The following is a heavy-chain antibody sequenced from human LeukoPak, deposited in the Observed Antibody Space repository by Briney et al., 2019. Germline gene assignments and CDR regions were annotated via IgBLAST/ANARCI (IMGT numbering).Heavy chain of an antibody. J-gene: IGHJ4*02. CDR1: GFTFNHYA. V-gene: IGHV3-23*01. D-gene: IGHD6-19*01. Sequence: GGSLRLSCAASGFTFNHYAMSWVRQAPGKGLEWVSGINHHGHTFYADSVKGRFTISRDNSKNTVFLQMNSLRADDTAEYFCARGPGSQDSGAWYVFDYWGRGTLVTVSS. CDR3: ARGPGSQDSGAWYVFDY. CDR2: INHHGHT.